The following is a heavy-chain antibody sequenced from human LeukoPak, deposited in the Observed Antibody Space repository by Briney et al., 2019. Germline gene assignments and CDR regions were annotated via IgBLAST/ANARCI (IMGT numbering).Heavy chain of an antibody. J-gene: IGHJ4*02. CDR3: ARLYYYGLGSPFDY. Sequence: PSETLSLTCTVSGGSISSSSYYWGWIRQPPGKGLEWIGYIYYSGSTYSNPSLTSRVTISVDTSKNQFSLKLTSVTAADTAVYYCARLYYYGLGSPFDYWGQGTLVTVSS. D-gene: IGHD3-10*01. CDR2: IYYSGST. V-gene: IGHV4-30-4*08. CDR1: GGSISSSSYY.